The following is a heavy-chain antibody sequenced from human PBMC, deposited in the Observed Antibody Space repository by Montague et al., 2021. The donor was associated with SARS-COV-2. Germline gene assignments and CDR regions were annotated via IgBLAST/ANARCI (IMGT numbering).Heavy chain of an antibody. CDR2: IYYRGNT. Sequence: SETLSLTCTVSGDSISSSSYYWGWIRQPPGKGLEWIGSIYYRGNTYYNPSLRSRVTISVDTSKDQFSLKLSSVTAADTGVYYCARVRGDYGGTYDNFDIWGQGTMVTVSA. J-gene: IGHJ3*02. CDR1: GDSISSSSYY. CDR3: ARVRGDYGGTYDNFDI. D-gene: IGHD4-23*01. V-gene: IGHV4-39*01.